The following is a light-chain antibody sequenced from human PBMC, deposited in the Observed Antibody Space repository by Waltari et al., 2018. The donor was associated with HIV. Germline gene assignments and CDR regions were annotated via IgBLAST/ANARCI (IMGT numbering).Light chain of an antibody. V-gene: IGKV3-15*01. CDR1: XSVSSN. CDR3: QQYNNWPRT. Sequence: EIVMTQSPVTLSVSTGERATLXCRXSXSVSSNLAWYQQKPGQAPRLLIYGXSTRATGXPAXFSGSXXXXEXTLXISSLQSEDFAVYYCQQYNNWPRTFGQGXKLEIK. CDR2: GXS. J-gene: IGKJ2*01.